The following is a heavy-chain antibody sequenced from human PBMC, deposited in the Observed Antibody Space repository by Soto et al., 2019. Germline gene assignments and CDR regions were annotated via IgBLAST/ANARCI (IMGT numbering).Heavy chain of an antibody. CDR1: GLPFNKAW. D-gene: IGHD1-1*01. CDR3: TTDYLRRGEAGTTLT. J-gene: IGHJ4*02. V-gene: IGHV3-15*01. CDR2: IKSKSDGGT. Sequence: EVQLVESGGGLVKPGGSLRLSCAVSGLPFNKAWMKWVGQAPGKGLDWAGRIKSKSDGGTDYAAPVKGRFNISRADSKNTLYLQMNSLKTEDTAVYYCTTDYLRRGEAGTTLTWGQGTLVTVSS.